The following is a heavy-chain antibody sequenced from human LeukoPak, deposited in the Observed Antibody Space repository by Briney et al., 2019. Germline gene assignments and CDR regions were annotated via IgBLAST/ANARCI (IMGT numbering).Heavy chain of an antibody. J-gene: IGHJ4*02. CDR1: GGTFSSYA. V-gene: IGHV1-69*05. CDR3: ARDPTHYYDSSGYGPMYY. Sequence: SVKVSCKASGGTFSSYAISWLRQAPGQGLEWMGRIIPIFGTANYAQKFQGRVTITTDESTSTAYMELSSLRSEDTAVYYCARDPTHYYDSSGYGPMYYWGQGTLVTVSS. CDR2: IIPIFGTA. D-gene: IGHD3-22*01.